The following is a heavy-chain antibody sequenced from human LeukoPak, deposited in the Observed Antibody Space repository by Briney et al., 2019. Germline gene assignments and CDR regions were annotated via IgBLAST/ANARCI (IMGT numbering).Heavy chain of an antibody. CDR2: IKPDGSGE. D-gene: IGHD6-19*01. J-gene: IGHJ5*02. Sequence: PGESLRLSCVASGFTFSSCWMSWVRQAPEKGLEWVANIKPDGSGEFYVDSVKDRFTVSRDNAKNSLYLQMNSLRDEDTAVYYCARGDSSGWSFDPWGQGTLVTVSS. CDR1: GFTFSSCW. V-gene: IGHV3-7*01. CDR3: ARGDSSGWSFDP.